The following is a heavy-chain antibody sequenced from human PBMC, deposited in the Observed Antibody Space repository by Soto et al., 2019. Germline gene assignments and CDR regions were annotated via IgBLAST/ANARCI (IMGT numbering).Heavy chain of an antibody. Sequence: QVQLQESGPGLVKPSQTLSLTCTVSGGSISSGGYYWSWIRQHPGKGLEWIGYIYHSGTTYYNPSLTSRVTISVDTSKNHFSLELTSVTAADTAVYDCARVRGNQMLGWFDPWGQGTLVTVSS. CDR2: IYHSGTT. D-gene: IGHD2-2*01. CDR1: GGSISSGGYY. J-gene: IGHJ5*02. V-gene: IGHV4-31*03. CDR3: ARVRGNQMLGWFDP.